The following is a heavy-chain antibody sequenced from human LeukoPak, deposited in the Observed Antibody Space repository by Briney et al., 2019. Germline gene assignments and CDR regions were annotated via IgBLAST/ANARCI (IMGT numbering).Heavy chain of an antibody. CDR3: ARECLSDFRTLRY. CDR2: ISSNGGST. J-gene: IGHJ4*02. Sequence: GGSLRLSCAASGFTFSSYAMHWVRQAPGKGLEYVSAISSNGGSTYYANSVKGRFTISRDNSKNTLYLQMNSLRAEDTAVYYCARECLSDFRTLRYWGQGTLVTVSS. CDR1: GFTFSSYA. D-gene: IGHD2-21*02. V-gene: IGHV3-64*01.